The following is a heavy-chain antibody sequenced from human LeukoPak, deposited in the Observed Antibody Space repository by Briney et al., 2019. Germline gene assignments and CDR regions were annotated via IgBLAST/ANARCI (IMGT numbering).Heavy chain of an antibody. D-gene: IGHD4-17*01. Sequence: SETLSLTCTVSGGSISSSSYYWGWIRQPPGKGLEWIGSIYYSGSTYYNPSLKSRVTISVDTSKNQFSLKLSSVTAADTALYYCAKMTIHGDSVLWGQGILVTVSS. CDR2: IYYSGST. CDR3: AKMTIHGDSVL. V-gene: IGHV4-39*07. CDR1: GGSISSSSYY. J-gene: IGHJ4*02.